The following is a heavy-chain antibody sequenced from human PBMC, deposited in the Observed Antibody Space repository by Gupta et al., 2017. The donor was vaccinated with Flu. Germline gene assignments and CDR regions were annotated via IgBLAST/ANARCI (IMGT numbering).Heavy chain of an antibody. CDR3: ARLLVRRGVPAARNYYGMDV. CDR1: GGSFSGYY. J-gene: IGHJ6*02. CDR2: INHSGST. Sequence: QVQLQQWGAGLLKPSETLSLTCAVYGGSFSGYYWSWIRQPPGKGLEWIGEINHSGSTNYNPSLKSRVTISVDTSKNQFSLKLSSVTAADTAVYYCARLLVRRGVPAARNYYGMDVWGQGTTVTVSS. D-gene: IGHD2-2*01. V-gene: IGHV4-34*01.